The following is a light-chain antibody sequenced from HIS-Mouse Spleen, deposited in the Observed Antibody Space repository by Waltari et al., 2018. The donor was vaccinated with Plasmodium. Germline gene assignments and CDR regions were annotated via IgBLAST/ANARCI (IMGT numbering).Light chain of an antibody. CDR2: EVS. Sequence: QSALTQPASVSGSPGQSITISCTGTSSDVGGYNSVSWYQQPPGKAPKLMIYEVSNRPSGVSNRFSGSKSGNTASLTISGLQAEDEADYYCSSYTSSSTLDVFGTGTKVTVL. J-gene: IGLJ1*01. CDR1: SSDVGGYNS. V-gene: IGLV2-14*01. CDR3: SSYTSSSTLDV.